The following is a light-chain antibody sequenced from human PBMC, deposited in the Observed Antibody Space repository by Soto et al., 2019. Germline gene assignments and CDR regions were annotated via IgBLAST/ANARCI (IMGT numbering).Light chain of an antibody. CDR2: EVT. Sequence: QSALTQPASVSGSPGQSITISCTGTSSDVGGYNYVSWYQHHPGKAPKLMIYEVTNRPSGVSNRFSASKSGNTASLTISGLQAEDEADYYCSSYTTISPWVFGGGTKVTVL. CDR3: SSYTTISPWV. CDR1: SSDVGGYNY. J-gene: IGLJ3*02. V-gene: IGLV2-14*01.